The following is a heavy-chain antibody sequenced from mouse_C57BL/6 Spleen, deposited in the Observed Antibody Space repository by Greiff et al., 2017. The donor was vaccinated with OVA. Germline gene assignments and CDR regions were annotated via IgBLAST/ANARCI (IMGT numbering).Heavy chain of an antibody. CDR2: ISGGGGNT. V-gene: IGHV5-9*01. Sequence: DVMLVESGGGLVKPGGSLKLSCAASGFTFSSYTMSWVRQTPEKRLEWVATISGGGGNTYYPDSVKGRFTISRDNAKNTLYLQMSSLRSEDTALYYCARDARSLPFAYWGQGTLVTVSA. J-gene: IGHJ3*01. CDR1: GFTFSSYT. CDR3: ARDARSLPFAY.